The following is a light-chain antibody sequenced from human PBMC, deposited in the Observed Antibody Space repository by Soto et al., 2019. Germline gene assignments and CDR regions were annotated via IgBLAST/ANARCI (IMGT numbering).Light chain of an antibody. CDR2: DAS. CDR1: QSVSSY. Sequence: EIVLTQSPATLSLSPGERATLSCRASQSVSSYLAWYQQKPGQAPRLLIYDASNRATGIPARFSGSGSGTDFTLTISSLEPEDFAVYYCQQRSNWNTFGQGTKLENK. J-gene: IGKJ2*01. V-gene: IGKV3-11*01. CDR3: QQRSNWNT.